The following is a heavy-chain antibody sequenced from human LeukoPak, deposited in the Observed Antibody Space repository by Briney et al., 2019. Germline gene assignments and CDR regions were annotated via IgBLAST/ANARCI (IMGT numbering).Heavy chain of an antibody. CDR3: ARDSTLYYGSGSYYRRGGDY. Sequence: ASVKVSCKASGYTFTSYGISWVRQAPGQGLEWMGWTSAYNGNTNYAQKLQGRVTMTTDTSTSTAYMELRSLRSDDTAVYYCARDSTLYYGSGSYYRRGGDYWGQGTLVTVSS. CDR1: GYTFTSYG. CDR2: TSAYNGNT. V-gene: IGHV1-18*01. D-gene: IGHD3-10*01. J-gene: IGHJ4*02.